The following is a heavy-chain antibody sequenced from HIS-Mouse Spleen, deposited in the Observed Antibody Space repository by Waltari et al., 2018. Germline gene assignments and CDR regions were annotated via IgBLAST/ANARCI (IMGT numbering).Heavy chain of an antibody. J-gene: IGHJ2*01. CDR3: AREIPYSSSWYDWYFDL. CDR1: GGSSGSSSYS. CDR2: IYYSGST. Sequence: QLQLQESGPGLVKPSETLSLTCTVPGGSSGSSSYSCGSTRPPPGKGLEWLGSIYYSGSTYYHPSLKSRVTISVDTSKNQFSLKLSSVTAADTAVYYCAREIPYSSSWYDWYFDLWGRGTLVTVSS. V-gene: IGHV4-39*07. D-gene: IGHD6-13*01.